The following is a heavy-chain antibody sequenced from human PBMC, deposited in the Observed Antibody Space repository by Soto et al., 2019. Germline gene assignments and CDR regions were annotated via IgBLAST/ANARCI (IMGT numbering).Heavy chain of an antibody. Sequence: ASVKVSCKASGYTFTNYYMHWVRPAPGQGLEWMGIINPSGGSTSYAQEFQGRVTMTRDTSTSTVYMELSSLRSEDTAVYYCARGDGEEGVVAATGRLYVFQHWGQGTLVTVSS. CDR1: GYTFTNYY. J-gene: IGHJ1*01. D-gene: IGHD2-15*01. CDR2: INPSGGST. CDR3: ARGDGEEGVVAATGRLYVFQH. V-gene: IGHV1-46*01.